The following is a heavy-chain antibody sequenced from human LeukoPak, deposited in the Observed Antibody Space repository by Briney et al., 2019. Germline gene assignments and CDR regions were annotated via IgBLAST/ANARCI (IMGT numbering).Heavy chain of an antibody. Sequence: SETLSLTCTVSGGSISSYYWSWIRQPPGKGLEWIGYIYYSGSTNYNPSLKSRVTISVDTSKNQFSLKLSSVTAADTAVYYCARGLAYYDFWSGYSPSNWFDPWGQGTLVTVSS. CDR1: GGSISSYY. CDR3: ARGLAYYDFWSGYSPSNWFDP. V-gene: IGHV4-59*01. D-gene: IGHD3-3*01. CDR2: IYYSGST. J-gene: IGHJ5*02.